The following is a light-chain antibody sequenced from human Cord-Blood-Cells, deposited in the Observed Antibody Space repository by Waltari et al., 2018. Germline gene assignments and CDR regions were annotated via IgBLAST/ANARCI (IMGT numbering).Light chain of an antibody. V-gene: IGLV2-14*03. Sequence: QSALTQPASVSGSLGQSITISCTGTSSAVGGYNYVSWYQQHPGKAPKLMIYDVSNRPSGVSNRFSGSKSGNTASLTISGLQAEDEADYYCSSYTSSSTWVFGGGTKLTVL. J-gene: IGLJ3*02. CDR1: SSAVGGYNY. CDR2: DVS. CDR3: SSYTSSSTWV.